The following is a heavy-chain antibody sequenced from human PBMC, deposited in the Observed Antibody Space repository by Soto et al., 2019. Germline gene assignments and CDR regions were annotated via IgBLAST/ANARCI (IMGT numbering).Heavy chain of an antibody. CDR2: ISYDGRSE. CDR3: ARGSTDSYPGSRIFDF. Sequence: GGSLRLSCVASGFTFSNFGMHWVRQAPGKGLEWVAGISYDGRSEYYVDSVRGRFTMSRDNSKKTLYLQMNSLRVEDSALYYCARGSTDSYPGSRIFDFWGRGTLVTVSS. D-gene: IGHD3-10*01. J-gene: IGHJ4*02. V-gene: IGHV3-30*03. CDR1: GFTFSNFG.